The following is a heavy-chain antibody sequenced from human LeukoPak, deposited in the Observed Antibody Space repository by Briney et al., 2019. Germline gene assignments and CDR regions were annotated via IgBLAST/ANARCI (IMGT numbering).Heavy chain of an antibody. Sequence: GASVKVSCKVSGYTLTELSMHWVRQAPGKGLEWMGGFDPEDGETIYAQKFQGRVTMTEVTSTNTAYMELSSLRSEDTAVYYCATDLGGGYCSSTSCYEFDYWGQGTLVTVSS. D-gene: IGHD2-2*01. CDR3: ATDLGGGYCSSTSCYEFDY. CDR1: GYTLTELS. CDR2: FDPEDGET. V-gene: IGHV1-24*01. J-gene: IGHJ4*02.